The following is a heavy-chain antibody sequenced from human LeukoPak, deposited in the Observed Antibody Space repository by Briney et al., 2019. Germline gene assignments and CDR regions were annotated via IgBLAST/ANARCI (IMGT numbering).Heavy chain of an antibody. Sequence: PGGSLRLSCAASGFTFSGYGMHWVRQAPGKGLEWVAFVRYDSSNKYYADSVKGRFTVSRDNSKNMLYLQMNSLRAEDTAVHYCAYYHVNEEPPTFWGQGTLVTVSS. CDR1: GFTFSGYG. D-gene: IGHD1-1*01. V-gene: IGHV3-30*02. CDR3: AYYHVNEEPPTF. CDR2: VRYDSSNK. J-gene: IGHJ4*02.